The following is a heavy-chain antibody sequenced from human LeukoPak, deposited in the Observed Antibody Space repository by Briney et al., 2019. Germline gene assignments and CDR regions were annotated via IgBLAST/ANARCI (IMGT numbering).Heavy chain of an antibody. CDR3: AREVSRWPYYFDY. V-gene: IGHV4-30-4*08. J-gene: IGHJ4*02. Sequence: LRLSCAASGFTFSSYWMTWVRQAPGKGLEWIGYIYYSGSTYYNPSLKSRVTISVDTSKNQFSLKLSSVTAADTAVYYCAREVSRWPYYFDYWGQGTLVTVSS. CDR2: IYYSGST. D-gene: IGHD4-23*01. CDR1: GFTFSSYW.